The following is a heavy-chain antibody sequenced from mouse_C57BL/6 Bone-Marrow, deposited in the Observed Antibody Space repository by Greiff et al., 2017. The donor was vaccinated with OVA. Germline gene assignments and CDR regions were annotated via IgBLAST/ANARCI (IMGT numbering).Heavy chain of an antibody. CDR1: GFTSSSYG. J-gene: IGHJ3*01. CDR2: ISSGGSYT. Sequence: EVKLVESGGDLVKPGGSLKLSCAASGFTSSSYGMSWVRQTPDQRLEWVATISSGGSYTYYPDSVKGRFTISRDNPKNTLYLQMSSLKSEDTAMYYCARQRGFAYWGQGTLVTVSA. CDR3: ARQRGFAY. V-gene: IGHV5-6*01.